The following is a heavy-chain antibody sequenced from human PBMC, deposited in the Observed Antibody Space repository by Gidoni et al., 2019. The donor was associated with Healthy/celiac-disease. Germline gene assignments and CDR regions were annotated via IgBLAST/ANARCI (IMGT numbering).Heavy chain of an antibody. D-gene: IGHD5-18*01. V-gene: IGHV4-31*03. Sequence: QVQLQESGPGLVTPSQTLSLTCTVSGGSISSGGYYWSWLRQHPGKGLEWIGYIYYSGSTYYNPSLKSRVTISVDTSKNQFSLKLSSVTAADTAVYYFARGGYSYGGGLFDYWGQGTLVTVSS. CDR3: ARGGYSYGGGLFDY. CDR2: IYYSGST. CDR1: GGSISSGGYY. J-gene: IGHJ4*02.